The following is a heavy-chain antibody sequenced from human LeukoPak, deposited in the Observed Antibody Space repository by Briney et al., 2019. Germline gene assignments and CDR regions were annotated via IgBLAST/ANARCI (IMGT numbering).Heavy chain of an antibody. Sequence: PGGSLRLSCAASGFTFSSYAMSWVRQGPGKGLEWVSTIDNSGGGTYYADSVKGRFTISRDNSKNTLYLQMNSLRAEDTAVYYCAKEGPPRGSYYLYFDSWGQGTLVTVSS. CDR2: IDNSGGGT. CDR3: AKEGPPRGSYYLYFDS. D-gene: IGHD1-26*01. CDR1: GFTFSSYA. V-gene: IGHV3-23*01. J-gene: IGHJ4*02.